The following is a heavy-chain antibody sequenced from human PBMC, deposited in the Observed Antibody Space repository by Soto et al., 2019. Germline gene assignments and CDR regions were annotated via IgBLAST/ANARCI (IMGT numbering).Heavy chain of an antibody. J-gene: IGHJ4*02. V-gene: IGHV2-5*02. D-gene: IGHD2-15*01. CDR3: ARIYCSGRSCYGNYFDY. Sequence: QITLKESGPTLVKPTQTLTLTCTFSGFSLSTSGVGVGWIRQSPGKALEWLALIYWDDDKRYSPSLKWRLTITKDCSKSPVGLIMTNMAPVDKATYSCARIYCSGRSCYGNYFDYWGQGTLVTVSS. CDR1: GFSLSTSGVG. CDR2: IYWDDDK.